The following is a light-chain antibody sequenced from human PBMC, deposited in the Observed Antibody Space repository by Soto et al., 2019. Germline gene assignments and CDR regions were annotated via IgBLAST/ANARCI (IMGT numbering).Light chain of an antibody. CDR3: CSYAGSSTFV. CDR2: EGS. J-gene: IGLJ1*01. Sequence: QSVLTQPASLSGSPGQSITISCTGTSSDVGSYNLVSWYQQHPGKAPKLMIYEGSKRPSGVSNRFSGSKSDNTASLTISGLQAEDEADYYCCSYAGSSTFVFGTGTKVTVL. V-gene: IGLV2-23*01. CDR1: SSDVGSYNL.